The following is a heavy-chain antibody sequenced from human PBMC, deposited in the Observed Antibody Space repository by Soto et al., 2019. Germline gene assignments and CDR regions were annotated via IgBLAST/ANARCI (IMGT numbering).Heavy chain of an antibody. CDR1: GGTFSSYT. J-gene: IGHJ6*02. CDR2: IIRILGIA. D-gene: IGHD6-6*01. CDR3: ARARPDYYYGMDV. Sequence: QVQLVQSGAEVKKPGSSVKVSCKASGGTFSSYTISWVRQAPGQGLEWMGRIIRILGIANYAQKFQGRVTITADKTTSTAYMELSSLRSEDTAVYYCARARPDYYYGMDVGGQGTTVTASS. V-gene: IGHV1-69*02.